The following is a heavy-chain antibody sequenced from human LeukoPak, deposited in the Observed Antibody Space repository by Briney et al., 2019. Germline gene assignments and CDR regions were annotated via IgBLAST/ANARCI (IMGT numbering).Heavy chain of an antibody. Sequence: SVKVSCKASGGTFSSYAISWVRQAPGQGLEWMGGIIPIFGTANYAQKFQGRVTITTDESTSTAYMELSSLRSEDTAVYYCARVEHCSSTSCYGTEPFDYWGQGTLVTVSS. D-gene: IGHD2-2*01. J-gene: IGHJ4*02. V-gene: IGHV1-69*05. CDR2: IIPIFGTA. CDR1: GGTFSSYA. CDR3: ARVEHCSSTSCYGTEPFDY.